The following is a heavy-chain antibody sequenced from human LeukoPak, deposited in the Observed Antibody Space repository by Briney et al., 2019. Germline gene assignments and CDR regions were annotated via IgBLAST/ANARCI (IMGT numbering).Heavy chain of an antibody. CDR3: ARALPYSSGYYHGY. D-gene: IGHD3-22*01. CDR2: IIPIFGTA. CDR1: GGTFSSYA. V-gene: IGHV1-69*13. Sequence: ASVKVSCKASGGTFSSYAISWVRQAPGQGLEWMGGIIPIFGTANYAQKFQGRVTITADESTSTAHMELSSLRSEGTAVYYCARALPYSSGYYHGYWGQGTLVTVSS. J-gene: IGHJ4*02.